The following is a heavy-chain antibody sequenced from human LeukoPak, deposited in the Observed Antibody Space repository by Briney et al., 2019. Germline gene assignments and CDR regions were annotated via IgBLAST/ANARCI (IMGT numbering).Heavy chain of an antibody. Sequence: GESLKISCEASGYSFTTYWIGWVRQMPGKGLEWMGIIFPGDSDTTYSPSFQGQVTISADRSISIAYLQWSSLKASDTAIYYCARRSYDILTGYHGALDIWGQGTTVTVSA. CDR2: IFPGDSDT. D-gene: IGHD3-9*01. J-gene: IGHJ3*02. V-gene: IGHV5-51*01. CDR1: GYSFTTYW. CDR3: ARRSYDILTGYHGALDI.